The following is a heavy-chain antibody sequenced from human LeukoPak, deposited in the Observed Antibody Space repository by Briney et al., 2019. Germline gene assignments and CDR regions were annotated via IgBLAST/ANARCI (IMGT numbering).Heavy chain of an antibody. J-gene: IGHJ3*02. CDR3: AREEFGYCSSTSCYGGAFDI. CDR2: IYPGDSDT. D-gene: IGHD2-2*03. Sequence: GESLKISCKGSGYSFTSYWIGWVRQMPGRGLEWMGIIYPGDSDTRYSPSFQGQVTISADKSISTAYLQWSSLKASDTAMYYCAREEFGYCSSTSCYGGAFDIWGQGTMVTVSS. CDR1: GYSFTSYW. V-gene: IGHV5-51*01.